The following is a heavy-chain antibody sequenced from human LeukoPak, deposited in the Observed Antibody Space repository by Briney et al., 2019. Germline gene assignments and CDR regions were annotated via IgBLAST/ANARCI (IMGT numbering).Heavy chain of an antibody. J-gene: IGHJ6*02. Sequence: PGGSLRLSCAASGFTFSSYSMNWVRQAPGKGLEWVSSTDGSGTSTYYADSVKGRFTISRDNSKNTLYLHMSSLRDEDTAIYHCAKYYYGSGNSYGLDVWGQGTTVTVSS. CDR1: GFTFSSYS. CDR2: TDGSGTST. CDR3: AKYYYGSGNSYGLDV. V-gene: IGHV3-23*01. D-gene: IGHD3-10*01.